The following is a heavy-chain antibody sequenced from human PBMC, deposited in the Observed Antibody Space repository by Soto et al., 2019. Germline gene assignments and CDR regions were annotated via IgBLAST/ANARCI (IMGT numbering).Heavy chain of an antibody. Sequence: QITLKESGPTLVKPTQTLTLTCTFSGFSLSTSGVGVGWIRQPPGKALEWLALIYWDDDKRYSPSVKSRLTITMDXXKXQXXLTMTNMDPVHTGTYYCAHCNYYDSSGYYLDCFDPWGQGTLVTF. D-gene: IGHD3-22*01. CDR3: AHCNYYDSSGYYLDCFDP. CDR1: GFSLSTSGVG. CDR2: IYWDDDK. V-gene: IGHV2-5*02. J-gene: IGHJ5*02.